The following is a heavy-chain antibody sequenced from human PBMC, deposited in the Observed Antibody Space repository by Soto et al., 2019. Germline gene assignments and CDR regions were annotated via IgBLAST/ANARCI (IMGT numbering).Heavy chain of an antibody. CDR2: ISASNGNT. CDR3: ASEPIYYNDGSGYYPLGY. V-gene: IGHV1-18*04. D-gene: IGHD3-22*01. CDR1: GYTFTTYG. Sequence: ASVKVSCTASGYTFTTYGFSWVRQAPGQGLECVGWISASNGNTHYSQKFQGRVTMTTDTSTSTAYMGLRSLTSGDTAVYYCASEPIYYNDGSGYYPLGYWGQGTLVTVSS. J-gene: IGHJ4*02.